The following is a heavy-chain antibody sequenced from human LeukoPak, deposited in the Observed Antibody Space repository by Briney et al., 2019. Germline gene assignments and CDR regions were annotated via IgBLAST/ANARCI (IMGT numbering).Heavy chain of an antibody. V-gene: IGHV3-48*01. CDR2: ISSSSSTI. CDR1: GFTLSSYA. CDR3: ARDGRVATITRYYYYMDV. Sequence: PGGSLRLSCAASGFTLSSYAMSWVRQAPGKGLEWVSYISSSSSTIYYAGSVKGRFTISRDNAKNSLYLQMNSLRAEGTAVYYCARDGRVATITRYYYYMDVWGKGTTVTVSS. D-gene: IGHD5-12*01. J-gene: IGHJ6*03.